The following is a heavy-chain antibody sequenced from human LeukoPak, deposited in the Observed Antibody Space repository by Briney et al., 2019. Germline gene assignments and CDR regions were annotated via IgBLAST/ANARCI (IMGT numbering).Heavy chain of an antibody. J-gene: IGHJ4*02. CDR3: AREGIWQQLDGYYFDY. CDR1: GFTFSDYY. Sequence: GGSLRLSCAASGFTFSDYYMSWIRQAPGKGLECVSYISSSGNTIYYADSVKGRFTISRDNAKNSLCLQMNSLRAEDTAVYYCAREGIWQQLDGYYFDYWGQGTLVTVSS. CDR2: ISSSGNTI. V-gene: IGHV3-11*04. D-gene: IGHD6-13*01.